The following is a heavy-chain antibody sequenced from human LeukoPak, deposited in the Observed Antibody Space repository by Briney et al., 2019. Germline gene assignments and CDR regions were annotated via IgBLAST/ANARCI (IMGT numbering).Heavy chain of an antibody. J-gene: IGHJ3*02. CDR2: IYYSGST. V-gene: IGHV4-59*01. CDR1: GGSISSYY. CDR3: AREVTMVRGVITDDAFDI. D-gene: IGHD3-10*01. Sequence: PSETLSLTCTVSGGSISSYYWSWIRQPPGKGLEWIGYIYYSGSTNYNPSLKSRVTISVDTSKNQFSLKLSSVTAADTAVYYCAREVTMVRGVITDDAFDIWGQGTMVTVSS.